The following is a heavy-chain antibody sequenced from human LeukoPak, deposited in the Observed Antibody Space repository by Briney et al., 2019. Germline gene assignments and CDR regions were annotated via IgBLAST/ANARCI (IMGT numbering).Heavy chain of an antibody. J-gene: IGHJ4*02. CDR2: INTSGNI. Sequence: NASQTLSLTCTVSGGSISSGSYYWSWIRQPAGKALEWIGRINTSGNISYNPSLKSRVTLSVDTSNNQFSLKLSSLTAADTAVYYCARASREYYYDSSGYYDYWGQGTLVTVSS. CDR3: ARASREYYYDSSGYYDY. CDR1: GGSISSGSYY. D-gene: IGHD3-22*01. V-gene: IGHV4-61*02.